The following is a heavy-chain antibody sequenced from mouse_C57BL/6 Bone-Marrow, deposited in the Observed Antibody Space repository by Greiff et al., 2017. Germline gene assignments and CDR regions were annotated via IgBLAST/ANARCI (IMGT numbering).Heavy chain of an antibody. D-gene: IGHD2-2*01. Sequence: DVQLQESGPGMVKPSQSLSLTCTVTGYSITSGYDWHWIRHFPGNKLEWMGYISYSGSTNYNPSLKSRISITHDTSKNHFFLKLNSVTTEDTATYYCANYGSWFAYWGQGTLVTVSA. J-gene: IGHJ3*01. CDR2: ISYSGST. V-gene: IGHV3-1*01. CDR1: GYSITSGYD. CDR3: ANYGSWFAY.